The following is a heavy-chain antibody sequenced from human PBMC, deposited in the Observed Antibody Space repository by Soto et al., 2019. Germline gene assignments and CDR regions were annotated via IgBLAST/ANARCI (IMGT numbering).Heavy chain of an antibody. CDR1: GGSVSNGKYF. D-gene: IGHD4-4*01. Sequence: PSETLSLTCSVSGGSVSNGKYFWTWIRQPPGKGLEWIGYIYDSGSTSYNPSLKSRATITMDTSKTQLSLNLRSVTAADTAVYYCARVGNFEGVYWGQGTLVTVSS. CDR2: IYDSGST. J-gene: IGHJ4*02. CDR3: ARVGNFEGVY. V-gene: IGHV4-61*01.